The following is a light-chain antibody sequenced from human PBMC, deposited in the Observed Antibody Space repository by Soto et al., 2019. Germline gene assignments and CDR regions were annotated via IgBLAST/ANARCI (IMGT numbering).Light chain of an antibody. J-gene: IGLJ2*01. CDR2: DVS. CDR3: CSYTTSTTAI. Sequence: QSVLTQPASVSGSPGQSITISCTGTSSDVGNYNYVSWYQQHPGRAPKLVIYDVSNRPSGVSNRFSGSKSDNTASLTISGLQAEDEADYYCCSYTTSTTAIFGGGTKVTVL. V-gene: IGLV2-14*01. CDR1: SSDVGNYNY.